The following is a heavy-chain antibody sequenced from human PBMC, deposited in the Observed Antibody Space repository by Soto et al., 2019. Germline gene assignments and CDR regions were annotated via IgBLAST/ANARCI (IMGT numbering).Heavy chain of an antibody. Sequence: GGSLRLSCAASGFTLSSYAMSWVRQAPGKGLDWVSAIRVSGGFTYYADSVKGRFTISRDSSKNTLYLQMNSLRAEDTAVYYCAKVNWEHIDSAFWGQGILVTVSS. V-gene: IGHV3-23*01. CDR2: IRVSGGFT. D-gene: IGHD7-27*01. CDR3: AKVNWEHIDSAF. CDR1: GFTLSSYA. J-gene: IGHJ4*02.